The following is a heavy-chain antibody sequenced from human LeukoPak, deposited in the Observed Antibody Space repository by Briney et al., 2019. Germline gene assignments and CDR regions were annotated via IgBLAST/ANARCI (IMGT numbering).Heavy chain of an antibody. D-gene: IGHD3-10*01. Sequence: GGSLRLSCATSGCSFINSGMTWVRQAPGKGLEWVSDISGTVRGERTYYADSVKGRFTISRDNSKNTLYLQMNGLRADDTAVYYCLCYYASATFYWGQGTLVTVSS. CDR2: ISGTVRGERT. CDR3: LCYYASATFY. CDR1: GCSFINSG. J-gene: IGHJ4*02. V-gene: IGHV3-23*01.